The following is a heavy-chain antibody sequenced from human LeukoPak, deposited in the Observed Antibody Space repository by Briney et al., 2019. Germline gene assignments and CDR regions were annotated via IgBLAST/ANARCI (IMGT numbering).Heavy chain of an antibody. J-gene: IGHJ5*02. Sequence: ASVKVSCKASGGTFISYAISWVRQAPGQGLEWMGGIIPIFGTANYAQKFQGRVTITADESTSTAYMELSSLRSEDTAVYYCARAFFGVGHIRIPNWFDPWGQGTLVTVSS. CDR3: ARAFFGVGHIRIPNWFDP. CDR1: GGTFISYA. D-gene: IGHD3-3*01. V-gene: IGHV1-69*13. CDR2: IIPIFGTA.